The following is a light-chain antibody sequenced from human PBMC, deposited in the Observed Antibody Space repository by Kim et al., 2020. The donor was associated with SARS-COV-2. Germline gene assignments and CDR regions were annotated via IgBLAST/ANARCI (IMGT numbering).Light chain of an antibody. V-gene: IGLV2-23*02. CDR1: NSDIGSYNL. J-gene: IGLJ3*02. Sequence: QSALTQPASVSGSPGQSITISCTGTNSDIGSYNLVSWYQQHPGKAPKLMIYEVNGRPSGVSDRFSGSKSGNTASLTISGLQAEDEADYYCSSYAGSGLGVFGGGTQLTVL. CDR2: EVN. CDR3: SSYAGSGLGV.